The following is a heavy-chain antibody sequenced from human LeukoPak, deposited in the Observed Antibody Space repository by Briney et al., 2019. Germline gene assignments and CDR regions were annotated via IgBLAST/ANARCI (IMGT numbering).Heavy chain of an antibody. CDR1: GFTFGSYA. CDR3: AKVSRGSDWYYYDSSGYYYFDY. CDR2: ISGSGGST. Sequence: GGSLRLSCAASGFTFGSYAMSWVRQAPGKGLEWVSAISGSGGSTYYADSVKGRFTISRDNSKNTLYLQMNSLRAEDTAVYYCAKVSRGSDWYYYDSSGYYYFDYWGQGTLVTVSS. D-gene: IGHD3-22*01. J-gene: IGHJ4*02. V-gene: IGHV3-23*01.